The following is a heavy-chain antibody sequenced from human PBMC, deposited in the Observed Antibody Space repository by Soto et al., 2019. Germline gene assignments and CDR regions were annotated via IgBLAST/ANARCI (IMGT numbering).Heavy chain of an antibody. V-gene: IGHV4-31*03. CDR3: AREGGYSTTPDY. CDR1: GGSISSGGYY. CDR2: IYHSGTT. D-gene: IGHD6-13*01. Sequence: QVQLQESGPGLVKPSQTLSLTCTVSGGSISSGGYYWSWIRQHPGKGLEWIGSIYHSGTTYYNPSLKRRVTISVDTSKNQFSLKVSSVTAADTAVYYCAREGGYSTTPDYWGQGTLVTVSS. J-gene: IGHJ4*02.